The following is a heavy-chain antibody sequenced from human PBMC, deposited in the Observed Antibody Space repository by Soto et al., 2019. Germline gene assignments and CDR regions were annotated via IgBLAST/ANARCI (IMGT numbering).Heavy chain of an antibody. CDR2: IYYNGAT. V-gene: IGHV4-39*01. CDR3: ARYITIFGFDY. J-gene: IGHJ4*02. D-gene: IGHD3-3*01. CDR1: GDSISRISHY. Sequence: PSETLSLTCTVSGDSISRISHYWGGIRQPPGKGLEWIGTIYYNGATYYNPSLQSRLTIPVDTSKNQFSLKLSSVTAADTAVYYCARYITIFGFDYWGQGTLVTVSS.